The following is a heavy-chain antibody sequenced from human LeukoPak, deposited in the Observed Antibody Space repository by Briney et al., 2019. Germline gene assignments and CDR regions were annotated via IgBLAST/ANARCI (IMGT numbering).Heavy chain of an antibody. D-gene: IGHD4-17*01. CDR3: ARMGSDYGDYGTDY. CDR2: ISSSSSFI. Sequence: GGSLRLSCAASGFTFSSYTMNWVRQAPGKGLEWVSSISSSSSFIYYADSVKGRFTISRDHAKNSLYLQMNSLRAEDTAVYYCARMGSDYGDYGTDYWGQGTLVTVSS. CDR1: GFTFSSYT. V-gene: IGHV3-21*01. J-gene: IGHJ4*02.